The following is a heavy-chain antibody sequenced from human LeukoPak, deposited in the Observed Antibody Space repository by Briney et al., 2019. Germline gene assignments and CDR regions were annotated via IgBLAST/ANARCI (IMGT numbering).Heavy chain of an antibody. Sequence: GSLRLSCAASGFTFDDYAMHWVRQAPGKGLEWVSLISGDGGSTYYADSVKGRFTISRDNSKNSLYLQMNSLRTEDTALYYRAKAFSYGDYPPPWGQGTLVTVSS. J-gene: IGHJ5*02. CDR3: AKAFSYGDYPPP. CDR2: ISGDGGST. V-gene: IGHV3-43*02. CDR1: GFTFDDYA. D-gene: IGHD4-17*01.